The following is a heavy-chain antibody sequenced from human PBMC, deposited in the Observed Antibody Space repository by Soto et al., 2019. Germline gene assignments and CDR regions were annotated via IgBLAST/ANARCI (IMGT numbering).Heavy chain of an antibody. CDR3: ARSAYYGSGSYDAFDI. D-gene: IGHD3-10*01. CDR1: GYSFTSYW. Sequence: PGESLKISCKGSGYSFTSYWISWVRQMPGKGLEWMGRIDPSDSYTNYSPSFQGHVTISADKSISTAYLQWSSLKASDTAMYYCARSAYYGSGSYDAFDIWGQGTMVTVS. J-gene: IGHJ3*02. CDR2: IDPSDSYT. V-gene: IGHV5-10-1*01.